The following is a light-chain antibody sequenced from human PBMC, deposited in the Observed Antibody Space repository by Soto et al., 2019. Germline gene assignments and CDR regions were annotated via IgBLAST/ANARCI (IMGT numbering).Light chain of an antibody. V-gene: IGLV2-14*01. J-gene: IGLJ1*01. CDR1: SSDVGGYNY. CDR3: SSYTSSSIYV. Sequence: QSALTQPASVSGSPGQSITISCTGTSSDVGGYNYVSWYQQHPGKAPKLMIYDVSNRPSGVSNRFSGSKSGNTASLTISGLQAEDEADYYCSSYTSSSIYVFGTGTKLIVL. CDR2: DVS.